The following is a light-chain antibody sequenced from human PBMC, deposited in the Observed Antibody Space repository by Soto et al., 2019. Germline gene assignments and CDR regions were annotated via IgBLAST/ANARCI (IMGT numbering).Light chain of an antibody. CDR1: QSVRNN. V-gene: IGKV3-15*01. J-gene: IGKJ4*01. CDR2: GAS. CDR3: QQYNNWPPGT. Sequence: EILMTQSPATLSLSPGERATLSCRASQSVRNNLAWYQQKPGQAPRLLIYGASTRATGIPARFSGSGSGTEFTLNISSLQSEDFAVYYCQQYNNWPPGTFGGGTKVEIK.